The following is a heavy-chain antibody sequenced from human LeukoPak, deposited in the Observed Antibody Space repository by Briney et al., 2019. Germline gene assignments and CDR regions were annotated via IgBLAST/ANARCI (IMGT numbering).Heavy chain of an antibody. CDR2: ITGSGGGT. CDR3: AKDLFSSGSYHAIIDY. CDR1: GYXFSTHA. V-gene: IGHV3-23*01. J-gene: IGHJ4*02. Sequence: GSLRLSCAASGYXFSTHAMSWVRQAPGKGLEWVSGITGSGGGTYYADSVKGRFTISRDNSKNTVYVQMSSLRAEDTAVYYCAKDLFSSGSYHAIIDYWGQGTLVTVSS. D-gene: IGHD1-26*01.